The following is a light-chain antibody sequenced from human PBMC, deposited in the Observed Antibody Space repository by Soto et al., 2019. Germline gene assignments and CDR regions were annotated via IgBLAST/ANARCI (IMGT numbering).Light chain of an antibody. CDR2: EDS. CDR1: SNDVGGYTF. J-gene: IGLJ1*01. V-gene: IGLV2-14*01. Sequence: QSALTQPASVSGSPGQSITISCSGSSNDVGGYTFVSWYQQHPGKAPKLMISEDSNRPSGVSNRFSGSKSGNTASRTISGLQAEDEADYYCSSYTSTSTPFVFGTGTKLTVL. CDR3: SSYTSTSTPFV.